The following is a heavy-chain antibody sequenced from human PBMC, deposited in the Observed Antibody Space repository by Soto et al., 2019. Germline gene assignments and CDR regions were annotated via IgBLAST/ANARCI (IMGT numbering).Heavy chain of an antibody. Sequence: QVQLQESGPGLVKPSQTLSLTCTVSGGSISSGNYYWSWIRQPPGKGLEWIGFISYSGSTYYSTSLKSRVTISVDTSQSQFSLNLSFVTAAHTAVYYCATMGTPATGLYFFDYWGQGSLVTVSS. D-gene: IGHD2-15*01. CDR1: GGSISSGNYY. V-gene: IGHV4-30-4*01. CDR2: ISYSGST. CDR3: ATMGTPATGLYFFDY. J-gene: IGHJ4*02.